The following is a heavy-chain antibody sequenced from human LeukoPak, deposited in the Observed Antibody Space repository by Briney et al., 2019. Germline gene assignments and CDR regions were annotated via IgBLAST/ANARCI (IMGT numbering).Heavy chain of an antibody. CDR1: GYSFTNYA. J-gene: IGHJ4*02. Sequence: ASVKVSCKASGYSFTNYAMNWVRQAPGQGLEWMGWINPSTGNPTYAQGFTGRFVFSLDTSVSTTYLQISSLKAEDTAVYFCARAFQSLGGLSLPDYWGQGTLLTVSS. D-gene: IGHD3-16*02. V-gene: IGHV7-4-1*02. CDR2: INPSTGNP. CDR3: ARAFQSLGGLSLPDY.